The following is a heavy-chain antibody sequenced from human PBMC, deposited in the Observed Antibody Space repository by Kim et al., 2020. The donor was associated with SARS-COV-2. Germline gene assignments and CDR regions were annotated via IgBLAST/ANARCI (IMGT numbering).Heavy chain of an antibody. Sequence: GSTTNNPTLKSRVTLSVDTSKKQLSLKLTSVTAADMAVYYCTTGGGVADYWGQGTLVTVSS. CDR2: GST. V-gene: IGHV4-34*01. CDR3: TTGGGVADY. D-gene: IGHD2-8*02. J-gene: IGHJ4*02.